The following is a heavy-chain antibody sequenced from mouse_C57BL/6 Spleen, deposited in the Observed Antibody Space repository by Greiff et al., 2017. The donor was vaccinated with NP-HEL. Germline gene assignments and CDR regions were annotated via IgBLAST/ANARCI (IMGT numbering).Heavy chain of an antibody. V-gene: IGHV1-53*01. CDR3: ARGGGMTKVEVDY. Sequence: QVQLKQPGTELVKPGASVKLSCKASGYTFTSYWMHWVKQRPGQGLEWIGYINPSNGGTYYNEKFKSKATLTVDKSSSTAYMQLSSLTSEDSAVYYCARGGGMTKVEVDYWGQGTTLTVSS. CDR2: INPSNGGT. CDR1: GYTFTSYW. D-gene: IGHD1-1*01. J-gene: IGHJ2*01.